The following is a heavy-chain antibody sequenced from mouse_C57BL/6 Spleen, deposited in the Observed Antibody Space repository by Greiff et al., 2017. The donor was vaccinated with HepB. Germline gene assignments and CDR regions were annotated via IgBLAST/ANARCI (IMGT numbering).Heavy chain of an antibody. V-gene: IGHV14-3*01. Sequence: EVQLVESVAELVRPGASVKLSCTASGFNIKNTYMHWVKQRPEQGLEWIGRIDPANGNTKYAPKFQGKATITADTSSNTAYLQLSSLTSEDTAIYYCASHYSNHYYAMDYWGQGTSVTVSS. CDR2: IDPANGNT. D-gene: IGHD2-5*01. CDR3: ASHYSNHYYAMDY. CDR1: GFNIKNTY. J-gene: IGHJ4*01.